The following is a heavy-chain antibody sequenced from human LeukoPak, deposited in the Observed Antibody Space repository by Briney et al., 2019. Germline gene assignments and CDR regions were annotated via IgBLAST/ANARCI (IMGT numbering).Heavy chain of an antibody. J-gene: IGHJ4*01. CDR3: ASEVSRGAYLGY. CDR1: GYTFTSYY. CDR2: INPSGGST. Sequence: AAVKEGFMPSGYTFTSYYMHWVRQTPGQGLEWMGIINPSGGSTSYAQKFQGRVTMTRDTSTSTVYMELSSLRSEDTAVYYCASEVSRGAYLGYWG. D-gene: IGHD3-3*02. V-gene: IGHV1-46*01.